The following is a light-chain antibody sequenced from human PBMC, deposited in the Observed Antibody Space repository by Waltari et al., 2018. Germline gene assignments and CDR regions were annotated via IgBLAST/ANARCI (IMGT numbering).Light chain of an antibody. J-gene: IGLJ2*01. CDR3: QTYDTSLSASAV. Sequence: QSVLTQPPSVSGAPGQTVTISCTGSHSNIGAIYDVHWYQQLPGTAPKLLISGNNKRPSGVPDRFAASKSGTSASLVITGLQAEDEADYYCQTYDTSLSASAVFGGGTRLTVL. CDR1: HSNIGAIYD. CDR2: GNN. V-gene: IGLV1-40*01.